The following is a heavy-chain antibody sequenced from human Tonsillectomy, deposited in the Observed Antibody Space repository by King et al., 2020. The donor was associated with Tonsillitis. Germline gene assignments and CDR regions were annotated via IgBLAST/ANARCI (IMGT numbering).Heavy chain of an antibody. V-gene: IGHV4-39*01. CDR1: DGSFSSSSYH. CDR2: IYYSGST. CDR3: ARQDRWLGAQLGY. D-gene: IGHD6-19*01. Sequence: QLQESGPGLVKPSETLSLTCTVSDGSFSSSSYHWGWIRQPPGKGLEWIGSIYYSGSTYYNPSLKSRVTISVDTSTNQFSLKLSSVTAADTAVYYCARQDRWLGAQLGYWGQGTLVTVSS. J-gene: IGHJ4*02.